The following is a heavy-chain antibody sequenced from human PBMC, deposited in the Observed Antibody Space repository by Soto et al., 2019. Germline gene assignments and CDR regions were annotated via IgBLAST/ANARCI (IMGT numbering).Heavy chain of an antibody. J-gene: IGHJ4*02. V-gene: IGHV4-59*08. CDR3: ARHHYDSSGYYSVADY. D-gene: IGHD3-22*01. CDR2: IYYSGST. Sequence: SETLSLTCTVSGGSFSSYYWSWIRQPPGKGLDWIGYIYYSGSTNYNPSLKSRVTISVDTSKNQFSLKLSSVTAADTAVYYCARHHYDSSGYYSVADYWGQGTLVTVSS. CDR1: GGSFSSYY.